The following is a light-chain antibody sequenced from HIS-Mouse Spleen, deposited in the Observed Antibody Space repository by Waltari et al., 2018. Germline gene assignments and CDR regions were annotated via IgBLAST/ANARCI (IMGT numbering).Light chain of an antibody. CDR2: EDN. J-gene: IGLJ3*02. CDR1: RGSIASNY. CDR3: QSYESSNLV. Sequence: FMLTQPHSVSESPGKTVNISCTRSRGSIASNYVQWYQQRPGSAPTTAIYEDNQRPPAVPDRLSGSTECSTNSATLTSSGLKTEDEADYYCQSYESSNLVFGGGTKLTVL. V-gene: IGLV6-57*04.